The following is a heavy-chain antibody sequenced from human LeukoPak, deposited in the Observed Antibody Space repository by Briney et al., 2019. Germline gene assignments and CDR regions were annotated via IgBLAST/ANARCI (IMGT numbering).Heavy chain of an antibody. CDR1: GFTVNRNY. CDR3: ARSWDARLNFDY. J-gene: IGHJ4*02. D-gene: IGHD1-26*01. Sequence: GGSLGLSCAASGFTVNRNYMNWVRQAPGKGLEWISVIYSDGSTYYTDSVKGRFTISRDNSKNTLYLQMNSLRAEDTAVYYCARSWDARLNFDYWGQGTLVTVSS. CDR2: IYSDGST. V-gene: IGHV3-66*02.